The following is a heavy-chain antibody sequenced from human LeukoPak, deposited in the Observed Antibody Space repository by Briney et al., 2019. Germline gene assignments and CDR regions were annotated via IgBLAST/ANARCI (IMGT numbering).Heavy chain of an antibody. CDR1: GYTFTTYS. J-gene: IGHJ4*02. CDR3: ARDSGSYYFDY. D-gene: IGHD1-26*01. CDR2: ISAYNGNT. V-gene: IGHV1-18*01. Sequence: ASVKVSCKASGYTFTTYSISWVRQAPGQGLEWMGWISAYNGNTNYAQKLQGRVTMTTDTSTSTAYMEVRSLRSDDTAVYYCARDSGSYYFDYWGQGTLVTVSS.